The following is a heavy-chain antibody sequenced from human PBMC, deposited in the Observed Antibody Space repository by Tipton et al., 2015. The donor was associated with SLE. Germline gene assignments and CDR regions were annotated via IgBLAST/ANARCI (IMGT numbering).Heavy chain of an antibody. D-gene: IGHD3-10*01. CDR1: GYTFTNYG. Sequence: QLVQSGAEVKKPGASVKVSCKASGYTFTNYGISWVRQAPGQGLEWMGWISPYNGNTDSAQNLQGRVTMTADTSTTTAYMELRSLRSDDTAVYYCARSYYGSRHYYTHADHWCQGTQVTVSS. J-gene: IGHJ4*02. CDR2: ISPYNGNT. CDR3: ARSYYGSRHYYTHADH. V-gene: IGHV1-18*01.